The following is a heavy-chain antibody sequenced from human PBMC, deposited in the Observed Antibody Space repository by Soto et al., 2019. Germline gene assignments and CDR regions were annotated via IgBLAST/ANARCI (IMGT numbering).Heavy chain of an antibody. CDR2: ISASNGNT. D-gene: IGHD1-26*01. V-gene: IGHV1-18*01. CDR1: GYTFTSYG. J-gene: IGHJ4*02. CDR3: ARDPQGYSGRVFDY. Sequence: QVQLVQSGAEVTKPGASVKVSCKASGYTFTSYGITWVRQAPGQGLEWMGWISASNGNTNYSQKIQDRVTMTTDTSTSTAYMELRSLRSDDTAVYYCARDPQGYSGRVFDYWGQGTLVTVSS.